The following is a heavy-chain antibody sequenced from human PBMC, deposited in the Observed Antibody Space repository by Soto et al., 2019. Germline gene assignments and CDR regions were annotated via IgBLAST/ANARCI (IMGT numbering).Heavy chain of an antibody. J-gene: IGHJ5*02. CDR1: GYTFTSYG. Sequence: ASVKVSWKAAGYTFTSYGISWVRQAPGQGLEWMGWISAYNGNTNYAQKLQGRVTMTTDTSTSTAYMELRSLRSDDTAVYYCARGELLYNWFDPWGQGTLVTVSS. CDR2: ISAYNGNT. CDR3: ARGELLYNWFDP. D-gene: IGHD1-26*01. V-gene: IGHV1-18*01.